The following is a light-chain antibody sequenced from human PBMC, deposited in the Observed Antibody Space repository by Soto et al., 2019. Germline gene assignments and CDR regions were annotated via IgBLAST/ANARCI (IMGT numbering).Light chain of an antibody. CDR2: GAS. V-gene: IGKV3-20*01. CDR3: QQYGDSPYT. CDR1: QSVNNNF. Sequence: EIVLTQSPATLSLSPGERAALSCGASQSVNNNFFAWYQQIPGQAPRLLIYGASSRASGIPARFSGSGSGTDFTLTISRLEPEDFAVYYCQQYGDSPYTFGPGTKLQIK. J-gene: IGKJ2*01.